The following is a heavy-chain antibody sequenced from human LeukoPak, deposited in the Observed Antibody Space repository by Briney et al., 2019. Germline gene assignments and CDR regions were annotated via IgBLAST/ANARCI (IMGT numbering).Heavy chain of an antibody. CDR3: AKPYCSGGSCYSDY. V-gene: IGHV3-30*18. Sequence: GGSLRLSCAASGFTFSSYGMHWVRQAPGKGLEWVAVISYDGSNKYYADSVKGRFTISRDNSKNTLHLQMNSLRAEDTAVYYCAKPYCSGGSCYSDYWGQGTLVTVSS. CDR1: GFTFSSYG. CDR2: ISYDGSNK. D-gene: IGHD2-15*01. J-gene: IGHJ4*02.